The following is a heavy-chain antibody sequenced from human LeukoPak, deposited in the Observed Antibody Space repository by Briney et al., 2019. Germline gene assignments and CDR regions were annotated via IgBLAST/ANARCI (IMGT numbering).Heavy chain of an antibody. CDR3: ASAEYSYGQPLAAFDI. Sequence: SETLSLTCTVSGGSISSYYWSWIRQPPGKGLEWIGYIYYSGSTNYNPSLKSRVTISVDTSKNQFSLKLSSETAADTAVYYCASAEYSYGQPLAAFDIWGQGTMVTVSS. CDR1: GGSISSYY. J-gene: IGHJ3*02. V-gene: IGHV4-59*01. CDR2: IYYSGST. D-gene: IGHD5-18*01.